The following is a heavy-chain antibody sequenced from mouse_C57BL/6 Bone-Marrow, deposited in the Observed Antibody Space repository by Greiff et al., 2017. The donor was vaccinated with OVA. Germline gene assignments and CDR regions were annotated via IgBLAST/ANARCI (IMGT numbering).Heavy chain of an antibody. J-gene: IGHJ3*01. CDR1: GYTFTSYG. Sequence: QVQLQQSGAELARPGASVKLSCKASGYTFTSYGISWMKQRTGQGLEWIGNFYPRSGDTYYNEKFKGKATLTAEKSSSTAYLELRRLTSADSEVYVRARWDSYVEAFAYWGQGTLVTVSA. V-gene: IGHV1-81*01. CDR3: ARWDSYVEAFAY. D-gene: IGHD2-12*01. CDR2: FYPRSGDT.